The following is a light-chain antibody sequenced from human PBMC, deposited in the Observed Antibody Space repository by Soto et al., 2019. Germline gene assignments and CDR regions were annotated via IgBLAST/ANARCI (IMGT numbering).Light chain of an antibody. V-gene: IGLV2-14*01. CDR3: SSYTTSNTLD. CDR1: SSDVGGYDY. CDR2: EVT. Sequence: QSALTQPASVSGSPGQSITISGTGTSSDVGGYDYVSWYQLYPGKAPKLLIYEVTNRPSGVSHRFSGSKSGNTASLTISWLQAEDEADYYCSSYTTSNTLDFGGGPNVTVL. J-gene: IGLJ2*01.